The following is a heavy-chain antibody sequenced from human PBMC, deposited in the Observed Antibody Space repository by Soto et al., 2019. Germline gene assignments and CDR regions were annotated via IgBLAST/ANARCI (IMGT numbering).Heavy chain of an antibody. J-gene: IGHJ3*02. Sequence: PGGSLRLSCAASGFTFDDYAMHWVRQAPGKGLEWVSGISWNSGSIGYADSVKGRFTISRDNAKNSLYLQMNSLRAEDTALYYCAKDPPSVAGTDDAFAIWGQGTMVTVSS. CDR3: AKDPPSVAGTDDAFAI. CDR2: ISWNSGSI. D-gene: IGHD6-19*01. CDR1: GFTFDDYA. V-gene: IGHV3-9*01.